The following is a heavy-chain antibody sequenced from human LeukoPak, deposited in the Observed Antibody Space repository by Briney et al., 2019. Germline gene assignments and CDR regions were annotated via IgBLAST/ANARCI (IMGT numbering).Heavy chain of an antibody. D-gene: IGHD1-26*01. CDR1: GFTFRSYA. J-gene: IGHJ4*02. Sequence: GGSLRLSCAASGFTFRSYAMHWVRQAPGKGLEWVAVISYDGSNKYYADSVKGRFTISRDNSKNTLYLQMNRLRAEDTAVYYCARDWYSGSYYAGDYWGQGTLVTVSS. V-gene: IGHV3-30-3*01. CDR3: ARDWYSGSYYAGDY. CDR2: ISYDGSNK.